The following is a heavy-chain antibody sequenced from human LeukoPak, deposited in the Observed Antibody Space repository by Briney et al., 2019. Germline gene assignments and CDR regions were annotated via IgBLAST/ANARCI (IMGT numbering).Heavy chain of an antibody. V-gene: IGHV4-4*09. CDR2: ISSSGST. D-gene: IGHD5-12*01. J-gene: IGHJ4*02. Sequence: SETLSLTSTVSRGSISGSIRSYYWSWLRQPPGKGLEWIGYISSSGSTNDNPSLRSRVTISVDTSKNQFFLNLSSVSAADTAVYYCARIPLGYSGAYYFDYWGQGTLVTVS. CDR3: ARIPLGYSGAYYFDY. CDR1: RGSISGSIRSYY.